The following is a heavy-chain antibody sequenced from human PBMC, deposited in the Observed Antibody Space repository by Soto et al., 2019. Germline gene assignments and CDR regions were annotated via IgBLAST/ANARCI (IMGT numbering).Heavy chain of an antibody. Sequence: PGGSLRLSCAASGFTFSSYAMHWVRQAPGKGLEWVAVISYDGSNKYYADSVKGRFTISRDNSKNTRYLQMNSLRAEDTAVYYCARDRSPLLLWFGESTFDYWGQGTLVTVSS. CDR3: ARDRSPLLLWFGESTFDY. D-gene: IGHD3-10*01. J-gene: IGHJ4*02. CDR1: GFTFSSYA. V-gene: IGHV3-30-3*01. CDR2: ISYDGSNK.